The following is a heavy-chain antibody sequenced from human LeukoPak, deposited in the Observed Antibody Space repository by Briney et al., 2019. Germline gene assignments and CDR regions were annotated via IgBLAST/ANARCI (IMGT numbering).Heavy chain of an antibody. CDR2: IYYSGST. D-gene: IGHD2-2*01. CDR3: ARDKEDCSSTSCNNWFDP. Sequence: SSETLSLTCTVSGGSISSYYWSWIRQPPGKGLEWIGYIYYSGSTNYNPSLKSRVTISVDTSKNQFSLKLSSVTAADTAVYYCARDKEDCSSTSCNNWFDPWGQGTLVTGSS. CDR1: GGSISSYY. V-gene: IGHV4-59*01. J-gene: IGHJ5*02.